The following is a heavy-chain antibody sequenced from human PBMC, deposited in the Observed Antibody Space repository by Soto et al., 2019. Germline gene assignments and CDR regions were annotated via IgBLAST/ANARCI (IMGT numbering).Heavy chain of an antibody. J-gene: IGHJ4*02. CDR3: VRVYRYDQNDY. CDR1: GFSLINFW. D-gene: IGHD3-16*02. Sequence: TGGSLRLSCAASGFSLINFWMAWVRQTGKGLEWVANINSDGSGKYYVDSVEGRFTISRDNAKNSLYLEMNSLRVEDSAVYYCVRVYRYDQNDYWGQGAQVTVSS. V-gene: IGHV3-7*02. CDR2: INSDGSGK.